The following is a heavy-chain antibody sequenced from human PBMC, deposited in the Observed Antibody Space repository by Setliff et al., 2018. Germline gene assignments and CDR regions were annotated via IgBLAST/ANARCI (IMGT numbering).Heavy chain of an antibody. Sequence: GASVKVSCKASGGTFGSYAISWVRQAPGQGLEWMGGVIPIFGTANYAQKFQGRVTITTDESTSTAYMELSSLRSEDTAVYYCARATYYYDSSGYFLDAFDIWGQGTMVTVSS. CDR1: GGTFGSYA. CDR3: ARATYYYDSSGYFLDAFDI. V-gene: IGHV1-69*05. D-gene: IGHD3-22*01. J-gene: IGHJ3*02. CDR2: VIPIFGTA.